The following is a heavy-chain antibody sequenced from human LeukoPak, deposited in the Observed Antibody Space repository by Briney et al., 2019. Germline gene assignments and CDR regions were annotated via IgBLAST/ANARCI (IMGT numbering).Heavy chain of an antibody. J-gene: IGHJ3*02. V-gene: IGHV1-69*13. CDR2: IIPIFGTA. CDR1: GGTFSSYA. Sequence: ASVKVSCKASGGTFSSYAISWVRQAPGQGLEWMGGIIPIFGTANYAQKFQGRVTITADESTSTAYMELSSLRSEDTAVYYCARDTERPYCGSTSCYGAFDIWGQGTMVTVSS. D-gene: IGHD2-2*01. CDR3: ARDTERPYCGSTSCYGAFDI.